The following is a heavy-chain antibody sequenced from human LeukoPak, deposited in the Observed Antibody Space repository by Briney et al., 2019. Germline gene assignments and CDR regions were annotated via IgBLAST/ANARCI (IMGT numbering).Heavy chain of an antibody. Sequence: SGTLSLTCAVSGASINSSNWWSWVRQPPGKGLEWIGEIYHSGSTNYNPSLKSRVTISIDKSKNQFSLNLSSVTAADTAVYYCARRRYYDSSRYFDYWGQGTLVTVSS. D-gene: IGHD3-22*01. V-gene: IGHV4-4*02. CDR1: GASINSSNW. CDR2: IYHSGST. J-gene: IGHJ4*02. CDR3: ARRRYYDSSRYFDY.